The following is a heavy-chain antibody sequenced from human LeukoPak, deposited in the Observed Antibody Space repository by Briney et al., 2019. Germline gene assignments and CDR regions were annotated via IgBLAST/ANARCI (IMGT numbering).Heavy chain of an antibody. D-gene: IGHD6-13*01. CDR1: GYSFTSYW. J-gene: IGHJ6*02. CDR2: IYPGDSDT. V-gene: IGHV5-51*01. Sequence: GESLKISCKGSGYSFTSYWIGWVRQMPGKGLEWMGIIYPGDSDTRYSPSFQGQVTISADKSISTAYLQWSSLNASDTAMYYCASSYSSSRYSDDYYGMDVWGQGTTVTVSS. CDR3: ASSYSSSRYSDDYYGMDV.